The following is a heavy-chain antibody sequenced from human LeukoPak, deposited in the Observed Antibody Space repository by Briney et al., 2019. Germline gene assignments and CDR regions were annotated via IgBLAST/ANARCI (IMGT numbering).Heavy chain of an antibody. V-gene: IGHV4-59*08. J-gene: IGHJ4*02. CDR2: IYYSGST. CDR1: GGSISSYY. CDR3: ARHARNVYNPIDY. D-gene: IGHD5-24*01. Sequence: PSETLSLTCTVSGGSISSYYWTWIRQPPGRGLDWIGYIYYSGSTNYNPSLKSRVVISIDASKNEFSLKLSSVTAADTAIYYCARHARNVYNPIDYWGQGTLVTVS.